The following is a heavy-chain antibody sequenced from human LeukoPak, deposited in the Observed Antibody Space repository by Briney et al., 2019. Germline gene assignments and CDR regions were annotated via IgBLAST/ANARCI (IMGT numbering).Heavy chain of an antibody. D-gene: IGHD2-21*02. CDR3: ARSMPLAYCGGDCYGAFDI. Sequence: ASVKVSCKASGYTFTSYDINWVRQATGQGLERMGWMNPNSGNTGYSQKFQGRVTMTRNTSISTAYMELSSLRSEDTAVYYCARSMPLAYCGGDCYGAFDIWGQGTMVTVSS. V-gene: IGHV1-8*01. CDR2: MNPNSGNT. CDR1: GYTFTSYD. J-gene: IGHJ3*02.